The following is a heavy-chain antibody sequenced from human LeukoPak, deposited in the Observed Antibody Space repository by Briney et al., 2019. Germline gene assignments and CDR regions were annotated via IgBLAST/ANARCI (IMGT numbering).Heavy chain of an antibody. J-gene: IGHJ5*01. CDR3: ARLDILVPRAVEWFDP. CDR2: IYSSGTT. CDR1: GDSISGKY. D-gene: IGHD2-2*01. V-gene: IGHV4-4*07. Sequence: SETLSLTCIVSGDSISGKYWSWIRRPAGKGLEWLGRIYSSGTTDYSPSLMSRVTMSLDTSKNHISLRLRSVTAADTAVYHCARLDILVPRAVEWFDPWGQGTVVTVSS.